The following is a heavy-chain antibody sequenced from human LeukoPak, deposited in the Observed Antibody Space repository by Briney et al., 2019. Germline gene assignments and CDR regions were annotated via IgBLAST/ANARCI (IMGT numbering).Heavy chain of an antibody. Sequence: GESLKISCKGSGHSFTTYWIGWVRQMPGRGLQWMGIIFPGDSDTVYSPSFQGQVTISADKSISTAYLQWSSLKASDTAMYYCARHRYYYDSSGYEDWGQGTLVTVSS. CDR2: IFPGDSDT. D-gene: IGHD3-22*01. CDR3: ARHRYYYDSSGYED. V-gene: IGHV5-51*01. J-gene: IGHJ4*02. CDR1: GHSFTTYW.